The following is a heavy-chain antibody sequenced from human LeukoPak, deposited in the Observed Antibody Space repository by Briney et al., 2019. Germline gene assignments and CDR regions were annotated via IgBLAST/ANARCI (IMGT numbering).Heavy chain of an antibody. D-gene: IGHD3-10*01. J-gene: IGHJ4*02. CDR3: AKARSGRFDY. CDR1: GFTFTNYA. Sequence: GGSLRLSCAASGFTFTNYAMNWVRQAPGKGLEWVSSISSSSSYIYYVDSVKGRFTISRHNAKNSLYLQMNSLRAEDTALYYCAKARSGRFDYWGQGTLVTVSS. CDR2: ISSSSSYI. V-gene: IGHV3-21*04.